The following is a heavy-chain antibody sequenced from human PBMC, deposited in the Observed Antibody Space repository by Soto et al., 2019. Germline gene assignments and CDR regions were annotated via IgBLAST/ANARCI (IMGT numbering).Heavy chain of an antibody. CDR1: GFTFSASA. V-gene: IGHV3-73*02. CDR3: ARAGYSRRIFDY. Sequence: EVQLVESGGGLVQPGGSLKLSCATSGFTFSASAMHWVRQVSGKGLEWIARIRSKANNYATTYAASVKGRFTISRDDSENTVYLQMNSLKTEDTAVYYCARAGYSRRIFDYWGQGTLVTVSS. D-gene: IGHD6-13*01. J-gene: IGHJ4*02. CDR2: IRSKANNYAT.